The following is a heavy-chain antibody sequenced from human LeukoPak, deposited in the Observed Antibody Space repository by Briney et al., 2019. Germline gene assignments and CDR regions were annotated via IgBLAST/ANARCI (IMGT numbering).Heavy chain of an antibody. Sequence: SETLSLTCAVYGGSFSGYYWSWIRQPPGKGLEWIGEINHSGSTNYNPSLKSRVTISVDTSKNQFSLKLSFVTAADTAVYYCARIITTYYYYGMDVWGQGTTVTVSS. V-gene: IGHV4-34*01. CDR3: ARIITTYYYYGMDV. CDR2: INHSGST. D-gene: IGHD3-22*01. J-gene: IGHJ6*02. CDR1: GGSFSGYY.